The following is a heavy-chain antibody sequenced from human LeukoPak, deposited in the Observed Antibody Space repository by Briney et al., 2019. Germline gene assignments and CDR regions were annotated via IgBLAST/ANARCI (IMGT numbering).Heavy chain of an antibody. CDR2: IYYSGST. Sequence: SETLSLTCTVSGGSISSYYWSWIRQPPGKGLEWIGYIYYSGSTNYNPFLKSRVTISVDTSKNQFSLKLSSVTAADTAVYYCARWEQYDILTGYYRTWGQGTLVTVSS. CDR3: ARWEQYDILTGYYRT. CDR1: GGSISSYY. D-gene: IGHD3-9*01. V-gene: IGHV4-59*01. J-gene: IGHJ5*02.